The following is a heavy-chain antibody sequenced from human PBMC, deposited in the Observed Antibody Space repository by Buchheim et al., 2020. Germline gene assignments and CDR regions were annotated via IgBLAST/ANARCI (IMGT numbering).Heavy chain of an antibody. D-gene: IGHD2-15*01. Sequence: EVHLLESGGGLVQPGGSLRLSCAGSGFTFSSHAMSWVRQGPGKGLEWVSAISGSGDNTYYADSVKGRLTISRDNSKNTVYLQMNSLRAEDTAIYYCAKLSGGTCYRRWFDYWGQGTL. CDR3: AKLSGGTCYRRWFDY. V-gene: IGHV3-23*01. J-gene: IGHJ4*02. CDR1: GFTFSSHA. CDR2: ISGSGDNT.